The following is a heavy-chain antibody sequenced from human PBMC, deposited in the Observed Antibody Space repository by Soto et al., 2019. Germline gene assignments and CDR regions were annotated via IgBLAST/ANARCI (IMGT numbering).Heavy chain of an antibody. CDR1: GFSFSTYA. CDR3: AKDHRVVTTGDALDI. Sequence: EVQLLESGGGLVQPGGSLRLSCSASGFSFSTYAMSWVRQPPGKGLEWVSSISSSGVNTYNADSVKGRFTISRDNSEKTLYLQMTSLRAEDTAVYYCAKDHRVVTTGDALDIWGQGTLVTVSS. CDR2: ISSSGVNT. J-gene: IGHJ3*02. V-gene: IGHV3-23*01. D-gene: IGHD2-15*01.